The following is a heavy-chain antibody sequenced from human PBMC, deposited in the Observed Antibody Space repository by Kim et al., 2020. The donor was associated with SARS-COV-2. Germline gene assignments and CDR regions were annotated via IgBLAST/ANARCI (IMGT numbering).Heavy chain of an antibody. V-gene: IGHV4-59*13. CDR2: VHYTGST. Sequence: SETLSLTCSVSGASITAYYWSWIRQPPGKGLEWIGYVHYTGSTNYNPSLESRVDMSVDTSKNQFSLRLTSVSAADTAVYYCAREGDWNYANWFAPWGPG. CDR3: AREGDWNYANWFAP. CDR1: GASITAYY. D-gene: IGHD1-7*01. J-gene: IGHJ5*02.